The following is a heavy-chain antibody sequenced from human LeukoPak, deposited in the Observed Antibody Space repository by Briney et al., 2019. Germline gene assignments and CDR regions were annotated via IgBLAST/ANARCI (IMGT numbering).Heavy chain of an antibody. V-gene: IGHV1-69*02. J-gene: IGHJ4*02. CDR3: AYYGSGSYYDY. CDR1: GYTLTELS. Sequence: SVKVSCKVSGYTLTELSMHWVRQAPGKGLEWMGRIIPILGIANYAQKFQGRVTITADKSTSTAYMELSSLRSEDTAVYYCAYYGSGSYYDYWGQGTLVTVSS. CDR2: IIPILGIA. D-gene: IGHD3-10*01.